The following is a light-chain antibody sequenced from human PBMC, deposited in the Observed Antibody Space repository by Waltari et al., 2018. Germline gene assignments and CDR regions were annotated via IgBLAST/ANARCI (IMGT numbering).Light chain of an antibody. CDR2: TAS. Sequence: DIQMTQSPSSLSASVGGRVVITCRASQSIDTFLNWYQQRPGKAPKVLIYTASTLGSGVPSRFSGSGSGTNFTLIIDSLQPEDFATYYCQQSFTTPTFGQGTKLEIK. V-gene: IGKV1-39*01. CDR3: QQSFTTPT. CDR1: QSIDTF. J-gene: IGKJ2*01.